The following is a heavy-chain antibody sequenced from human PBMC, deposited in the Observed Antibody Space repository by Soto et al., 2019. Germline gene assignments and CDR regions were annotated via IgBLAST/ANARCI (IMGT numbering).Heavy chain of an antibody. J-gene: IGHJ4*02. CDR1: GGSLRGSY. V-gene: IGHV4-34*02. Sequence: QVHLQQWGAGLLKPSETLSLICGVYGGSLRGSYWSWIRQPPGKALEWLGKVTHSGSTTFNPSLKSRVSVSVDTADNQFSLKLTSVTGADTAVYCCARGHIPVYGPVPDDFDAWGQGTLVTVSS. CDR3: ARGHIPVYGPVPDDFDA. CDR2: VTHSGST. D-gene: IGHD2-21*01.